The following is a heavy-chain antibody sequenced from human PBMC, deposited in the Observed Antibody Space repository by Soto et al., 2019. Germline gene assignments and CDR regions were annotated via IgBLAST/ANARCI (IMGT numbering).Heavy chain of an antibody. CDR3: ARKFGYSYAHFDY. Sequence: EVQLVESGGGLVQPGGSLRLSCAASGFTFSSYWMSWVRQAPGKGLEWVANIKQDGSEKYYVDSVKGRFTISRDNAKNSLYLQMNSLRAEDTAVCYCARKFGYSYAHFDYWGQGTLVTVSS. CDR1: GFTFSSYW. V-gene: IGHV3-7*03. J-gene: IGHJ4*02. CDR2: IKQDGSEK. D-gene: IGHD5-18*01.